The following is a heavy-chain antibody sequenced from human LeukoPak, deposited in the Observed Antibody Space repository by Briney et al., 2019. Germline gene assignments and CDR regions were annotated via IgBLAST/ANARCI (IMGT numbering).Heavy chain of an antibody. V-gene: IGHV4-39*01. J-gene: IGHJ4*02. CDR1: GGSISGSSYY. CDR2: IYYSGST. CDR3: ANRLGFRDY. Sequence: PSETLSLTCTVSGGSISGSSYYWGWIRPPPGKGREWIGSIYYSGSTSYNPSLKSRVTISTYTSKNQLYLKSISSTDTDTAVSYCANRLGFRDYWGQGTLVTVSS. D-gene: IGHD5-12*01.